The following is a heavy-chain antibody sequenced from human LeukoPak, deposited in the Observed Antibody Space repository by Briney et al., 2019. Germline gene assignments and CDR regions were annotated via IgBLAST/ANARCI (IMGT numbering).Heavy chain of an antibody. CDR1: GYTFTSYG. CDR2: ISAYNGNT. Sequence: ASVKVSCXASGYTFTSYGISWVRQARGQGLEWMGWISAYNGNTNYAQKLQGRVTMTTDTSTSTAYMELRSLRSDDTAVYYCARSEYYDSSGYYLSFDYWGQGTLVTVSS. J-gene: IGHJ4*02. CDR3: ARSEYYDSSGYYLSFDY. D-gene: IGHD3-22*01. V-gene: IGHV1-18*01.